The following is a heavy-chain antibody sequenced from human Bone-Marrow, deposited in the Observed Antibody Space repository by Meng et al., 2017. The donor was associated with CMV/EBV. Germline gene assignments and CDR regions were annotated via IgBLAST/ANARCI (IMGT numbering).Heavy chain of an antibody. CDR2: IRYDGSNK. Sequence: GESLKISCAASGFTFSSYGMHWVRQAPGKGLEWVAFIRYDGSNKYYADSVKGRFTISRDNSRNTLYLQINSLRTEDTAVYYCAREFSPFDAFNIWGQGTLVTVSS. CDR3: AREFSPFDAFNI. CDR1: GFTFSSYG. J-gene: IGHJ3*02. V-gene: IGHV3-30*02.